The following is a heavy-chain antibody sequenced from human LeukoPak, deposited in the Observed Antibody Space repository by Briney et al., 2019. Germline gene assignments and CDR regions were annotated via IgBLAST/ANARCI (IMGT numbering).Heavy chain of an antibody. CDR2: ISTYNGNP. CDR3: ARSEGPAYCSGGTCYQTPAEYFQH. CDR1: GYTFTSYG. Sequence: ASVKVSCKASGYTFTSYGINWVRQAPGQGLEWIGWISTYNGNPNYAQKLQGRVTMTTDTSTSTAYMGLRSLRSDDTAVYYCARSEGPAYCSGGTCYQTPAEYFQHWGQGTLVTVSS. J-gene: IGHJ1*01. D-gene: IGHD2-15*01. V-gene: IGHV1-18*01.